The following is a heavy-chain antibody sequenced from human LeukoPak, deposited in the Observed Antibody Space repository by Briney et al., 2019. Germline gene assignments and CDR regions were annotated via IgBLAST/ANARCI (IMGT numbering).Heavy chain of an antibody. CDR2: ISGSGGDT. V-gene: IGHV3-23*01. Sequence: GGSLRVSCAASGFTFSTFAMNWVRQAPGKGLEWVSAISGSGGDTYYADSVKGRFTISRDNAKNTLYLQMISLRAEDTAVYYCARADYDFWSGLDYWGQGTLVTVSS. J-gene: IGHJ4*02. CDR3: ARADYDFWSGLDY. CDR1: GFTFSTFA. D-gene: IGHD3-3*01.